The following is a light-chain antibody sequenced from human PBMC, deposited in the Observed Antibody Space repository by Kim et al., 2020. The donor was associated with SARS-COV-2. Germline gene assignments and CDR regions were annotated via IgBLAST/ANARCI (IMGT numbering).Light chain of an antibody. CDR1: KLGDRF. CDR2: QDS. CDR3: QAWDTKV. J-gene: IGLJ1*01. Sequence: SYELTQPPSVSVSPGQTATITCSGDKLGDRFASWYQLKPGQSPVLVIYQDSRRPSGIPERFSGSNSGNTATLTISGKQAMDEADYYCQAWDTKVFGTGTK. V-gene: IGLV3-1*01.